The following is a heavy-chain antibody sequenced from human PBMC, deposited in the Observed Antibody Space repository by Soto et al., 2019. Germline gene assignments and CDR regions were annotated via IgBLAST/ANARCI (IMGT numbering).Heavy chain of an antibody. J-gene: IGHJ4*02. V-gene: IGHV4-31*03. CDR2: IYYSGST. D-gene: IGHD2-21*02. Sequence: SETLSLTCTVSGGSISSGGYYWSWIRQHPGKGLEWIGYIYYSGSTYYIPSLKSRVTISVDTSKNQFSLKLSSVTAADTAVYYCARGDYQPLLYYFDYWGQVTLVTVSS. CDR3: ARGDYQPLLYYFDY. CDR1: GGSISSGGYY.